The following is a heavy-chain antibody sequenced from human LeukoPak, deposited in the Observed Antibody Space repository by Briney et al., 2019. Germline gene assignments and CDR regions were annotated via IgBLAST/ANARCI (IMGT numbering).Heavy chain of an antibody. CDR1: GFTFSSYW. CDR2: INSDGSST. V-gene: IGHV3-74*01. D-gene: IGHD5-18*01. J-gene: IGHJ4*02. CDR3: ASGNYGYVDY. Sequence: GGSLRLSCAASGFTFSSYWMHWVRRAPGKGLVWVSRINSDGSSTSYADSVKGRFTISRDNAKDTLYLQMNSLRAEDTAVYYCASGNYGYVDYWGQGTLVTVSS.